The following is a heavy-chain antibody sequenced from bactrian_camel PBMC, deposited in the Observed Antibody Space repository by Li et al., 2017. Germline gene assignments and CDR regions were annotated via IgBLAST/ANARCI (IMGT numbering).Heavy chain of an antibody. CDR3: ATKKLLLLRKACSSEYAY. Sequence: VQLVESGGDLVQPGGSLRLSCAASGVTFSTYTMRWVRQAPGKERELVSSISRDGTTRYVDSVKGRFTISQDNAKNTVYLQMNSLRTEDTAVYYCATKKLLLLRKACSSEYAYWGQGTQVTVS. D-gene: IGHD2*01. J-gene: IGHJ4*01. CDR1: GVTFSTYT. V-gene: IGHV3S67*01. CDR2: ISRDGTT.